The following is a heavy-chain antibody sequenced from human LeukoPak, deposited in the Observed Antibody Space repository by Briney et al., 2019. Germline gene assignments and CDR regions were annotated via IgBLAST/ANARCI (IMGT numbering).Heavy chain of an antibody. CDR1: GFTFSSYW. Sequence: GGSLRLSCAASGFTFSSYWMSWVRQAPGKGLEWVANIKQDGSEKYYVDSVKGRFTISRDNAKNSLYLQMNSLRVEDTAVYYCARDRCSSTSCFYDYWGQGTLVTVSS. CDR3: ARDRCSSTSCFYDY. D-gene: IGHD2-2*01. V-gene: IGHV3-7*01. J-gene: IGHJ4*02. CDR2: IKQDGSEK.